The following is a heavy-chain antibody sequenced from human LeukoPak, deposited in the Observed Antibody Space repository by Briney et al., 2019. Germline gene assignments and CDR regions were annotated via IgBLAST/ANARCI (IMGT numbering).Heavy chain of an antibody. D-gene: IGHD4/OR15-4a*01. V-gene: IGHV3-73*01. J-gene: IGHJ3*02. Sequence: GGSLRLSCTASGFTFSGSAMHWVRQASGKGLEWVGRIRSRANSYATAYAASVKGRFTISRDDSKNTAYLQMNSLKTEDTAVYYCSTRVPNAFDIWGQGTMVTVSS. CDR1: GFTFSGSA. CDR3: STRVPNAFDI. CDR2: IRSRANSYAT.